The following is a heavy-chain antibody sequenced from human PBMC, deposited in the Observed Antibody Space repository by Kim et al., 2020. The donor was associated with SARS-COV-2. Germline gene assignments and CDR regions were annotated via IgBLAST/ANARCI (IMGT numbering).Heavy chain of an antibody. D-gene: IGHD2-2*01. CDR1: GFTFGDYA. CDR2: IRSKAYGGTT. V-gene: IGHV3-49*04. CDR3: TRGFMEYQLLPNY. J-gene: IGHJ4*02. Sequence: GGSLRLSCTASGFTFGDYAMSWVRQAPGKGLEWVGFIRSKAYGGTTEYAASVKGRFTISRDDSKSIAYLQMNSLKTEDTAVYYCTRGFMEYQLLPNYWGQGTLVTVSS.